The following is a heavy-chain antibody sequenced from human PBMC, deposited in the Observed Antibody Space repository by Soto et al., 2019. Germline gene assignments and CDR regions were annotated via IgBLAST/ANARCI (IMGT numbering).Heavy chain of an antibody. V-gene: IGHV3-73*01. Sequence: GGSLRLPCAASGFTLSGFDIHWVRQASGEGLEWVGRIKTKADNYATAFAASLKGRFAISRDDSKNTAYLEMNSLKTEDTAVYYCTRRHCSSGGCYSDFEYWGQGALVTVSS. CDR1: GFTLSGFD. D-gene: IGHD2-15*01. CDR3: TRRHCSSGGCYSDFEY. J-gene: IGHJ4*02. CDR2: IKTKADNYAT.